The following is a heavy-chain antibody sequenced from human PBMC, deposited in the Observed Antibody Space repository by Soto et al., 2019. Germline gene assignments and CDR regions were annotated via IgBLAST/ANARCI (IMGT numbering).Heavy chain of an antibody. D-gene: IGHD3-9*01. Sequence: QITLKESGPTLVRPTQTLTLTCAFSGFSLSTSGVGVGWIRQPPGKALEWLAVIYWDDSKHYSPSLRSRLTIPKDTTKIQVVLTMTNMDPMDTGTYYCAHKGPEDWPLDYWGQGTLGTVSS. CDR1: GFSLSTSGVG. V-gene: IGHV2-5*02. CDR2: IYWDDSK. J-gene: IGHJ4*02. CDR3: AHKGPEDWPLDY.